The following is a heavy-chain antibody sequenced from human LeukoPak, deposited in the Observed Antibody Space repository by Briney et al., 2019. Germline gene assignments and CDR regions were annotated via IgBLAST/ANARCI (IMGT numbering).Heavy chain of an antibody. V-gene: IGHV4-39*07. CDR2: IYYSGST. CDR1: GGSISSSSYY. Sequence: PSETLSLTCTVSGGSISSSSYYWGWIRQPPGKGLEWIGSIYYSGSTYYNPSLKSRVTISVDTSKNQFSLKLSSVTAADTAVYYCARRMNRLPGSSWFPRPFDYWGQGTLVTVSS. CDR3: ARRMNRLPGSSWFPRPFDY. J-gene: IGHJ4*02. D-gene: IGHD6-13*01.